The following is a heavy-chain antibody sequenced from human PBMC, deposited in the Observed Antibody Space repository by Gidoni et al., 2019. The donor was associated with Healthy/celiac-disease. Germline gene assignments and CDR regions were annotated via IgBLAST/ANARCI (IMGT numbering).Heavy chain of an antibody. V-gene: IGHV3-23*01. Sequence: EVQLLESGGGLVQPGGSLRLSCAASGFTFSRYAMSWVRQAPGKGLEWVSAISGSGGSTYYADSVKGRFTISRDNSKNTLYLQMNSLRAEDTAVYYCAKDGYSYGFHWYFDLWGRGTLVTVSS. D-gene: IGHD5-18*01. CDR1: GFTFSRYA. CDR3: AKDGYSYGFHWYFDL. J-gene: IGHJ2*01. CDR2: ISGSGGST.